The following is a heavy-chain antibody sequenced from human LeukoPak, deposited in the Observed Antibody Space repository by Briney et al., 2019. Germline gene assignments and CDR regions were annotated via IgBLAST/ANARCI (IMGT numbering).Heavy chain of an antibody. V-gene: IGHV1-46*01. Sequence: ASVKVSCKASGYTFTSYYMHWVRQAPGQGLEWMGIINPSGGSTSYAQKFQGRVTMTRDTSTSTVYMELSSPRSEDTAVYYCARDLLDYGDPGYGMDVWGQGTTVTVSS. CDR1: GYTFTSYY. CDR2: INPSGGST. J-gene: IGHJ6*02. D-gene: IGHD4-17*01. CDR3: ARDLLDYGDPGYGMDV.